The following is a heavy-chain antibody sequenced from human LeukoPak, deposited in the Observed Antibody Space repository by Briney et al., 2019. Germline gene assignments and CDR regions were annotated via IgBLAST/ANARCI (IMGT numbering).Heavy chain of an antibody. D-gene: IGHD1-26*01. CDR2: IYYSGST. Sequence: SETLSLTCTVSGGSISSSSYYWGWIRQPPGKGLEWIGSIYYSGSTYYNPSLKSRVTISVDTSKNQFSLKLSSVTAADTAVYYCARREGGVGATGSNFDYWGQGTLVTVSS. V-gene: IGHV4-39*01. CDR3: ARREGGVGATGSNFDY. CDR1: GGSISSSSYY. J-gene: IGHJ4*02.